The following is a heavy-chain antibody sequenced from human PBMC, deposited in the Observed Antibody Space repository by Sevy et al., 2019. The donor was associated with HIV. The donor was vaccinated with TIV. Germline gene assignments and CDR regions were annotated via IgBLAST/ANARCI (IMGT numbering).Heavy chain of an antibody. Sequence: ASVKVSCKVSGYTLTKLSMHWVRQAPGKGLEWMGSFDPEDGERIYAQNFQGRVTMSEDTSTDTAYMDVSSLRSDDKAGYFCAATREYYYGNSGYFDYWGQGTLVTVSS. V-gene: IGHV1-24*01. CDR2: FDPEDGER. CDR1: GYTLTKLS. D-gene: IGHD3-22*01. J-gene: IGHJ4*02. CDR3: AATREYYYGNSGYFDY.